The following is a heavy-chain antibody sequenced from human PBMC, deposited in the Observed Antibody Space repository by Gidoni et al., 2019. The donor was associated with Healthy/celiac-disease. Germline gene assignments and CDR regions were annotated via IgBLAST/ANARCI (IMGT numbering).Heavy chain of an antibody. V-gene: IGHV3-30*04. D-gene: IGHD5-18*01. CDR1: GFTFSSYA. J-gene: IGHJ4*02. Sequence: QVQLVESGAGVVQPGRSLRLSFAASGFTFSSYAMHWVRQAPGKGLEWVAVIAYDGSNKYYADSVKGRFTISRDNSKNTLYLQMNSLRAEDTAVYYCAREGDTAPFDYWGQGTLVTVSS. CDR3: AREGDTAPFDY. CDR2: IAYDGSNK.